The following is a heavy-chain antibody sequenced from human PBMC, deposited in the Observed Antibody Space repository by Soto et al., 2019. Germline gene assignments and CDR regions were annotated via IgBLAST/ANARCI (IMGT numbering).Heavy chain of an antibody. D-gene: IGHD5-12*01. J-gene: IGHJ4*02. CDR2: IGTAGDT. V-gene: IGHV3-13*01. CDR3: ARGGYSGYDLDY. Sequence: LRLSCAASGFTFSSYDMHWVRQATGKGLEWVSAIGTAGDTYYPGSVKGRFTISRENAKNSLYLQMNSLRAGDTAVYYCARGGYSGYDLDYWGQGTLVTVYS. CDR1: GFTFSSYD.